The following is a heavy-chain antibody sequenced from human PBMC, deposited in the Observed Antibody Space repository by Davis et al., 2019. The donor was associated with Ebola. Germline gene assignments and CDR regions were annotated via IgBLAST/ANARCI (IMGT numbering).Heavy chain of an antibody. J-gene: IGHJ6*02. CDR1: GFTFSNYW. V-gene: IGHV3-7*03. Sequence: PGGSLRLSCAASGFTFSNYWMSWVRQAPGKGLEWVANIKQDGSEKYYVDSVKGRFTISRDNAKNSLYLQMNSLRAEDTAVCYCARGVKGSSSSWYYYYGMDVWGQGTTVTVSS. D-gene: IGHD6-6*01. CDR3: ARGVKGSSSSWYYYYGMDV. CDR2: IKQDGSEK.